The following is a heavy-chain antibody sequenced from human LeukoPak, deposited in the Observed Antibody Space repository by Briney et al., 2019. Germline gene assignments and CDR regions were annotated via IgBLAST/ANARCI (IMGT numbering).Heavy chain of an antibody. J-gene: IGHJ4*02. CDR1: GFTFSTYS. D-gene: IGHD6-19*01. Sequence: GGSLRLSCAASGFTFSTYSMNWARQAPGKGLEWVSYISSSSTVFYADSVKGRFTISRDNAKNSLYLQMNSLRADDTAVYYCARDLRSSGWYYFDYWGQGTLVTVSS. CDR2: ISSSSTV. CDR3: ARDLRSSGWYYFDY. V-gene: IGHV3-48*01.